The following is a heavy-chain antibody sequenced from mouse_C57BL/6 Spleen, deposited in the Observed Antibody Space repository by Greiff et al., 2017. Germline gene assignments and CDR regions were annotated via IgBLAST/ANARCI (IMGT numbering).Heavy chain of an antibody. J-gene: IGHJ4*01. CDR2: IWTGGGT. Sequence: VKVVESGPGLVAPSQRLSITCTVSGFSLTSYAISWVRQPPGKGLEWLGVIWTGGGTNYNSALKSRMSISKDNSKSQVFLNINRLQTDDTSRYYCASSGSSYYAMDYWGQGTSVTVSS. V-gene: IGHV2-9-1*01. CDR1: GFSLTSYA. CDR3: ASSGSSYYAMDY. D-gene: IGHD1-1*01.